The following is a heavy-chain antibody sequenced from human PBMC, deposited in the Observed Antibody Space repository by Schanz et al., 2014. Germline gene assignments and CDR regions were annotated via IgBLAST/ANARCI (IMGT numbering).Heavy chain of an antibody. D-gene: IGHD4-17*01. V-gene: IGHV3-30*03. CDR2: ISYHGSER. Sequence: QVQLVESGGGVVQPGRSLRLSCAGSGFSFSDYGMHWVRQAPGRGLEWVAVISYHGSERYYADSVKGRFTISRDNSKNTLYLQMNSLRGDDTAVYFCARGARNPFRSTGLDPWGQGTLVTVSS. CDR3: ARGARNPFRSTGLDP. J-gene: IGHJ5*02. CDR1: GFSFSDYG.